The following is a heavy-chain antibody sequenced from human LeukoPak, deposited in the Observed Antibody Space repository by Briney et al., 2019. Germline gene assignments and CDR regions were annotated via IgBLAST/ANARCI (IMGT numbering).Heavy chain of an antibody. J-gene: IGHJ4*02. D-gene: IGHD5-24*01. CDR1: GFTASTFY. V-gene: IGHV3-66*02. Sequence: GGSLRLSCAPSGFTASTFYMSWVRPAPGGGLGCVSVIFAGGNTFYADSVKGRFTISRDNSKNMLYLQMNSLRAEDTAAYYCAKDVYSWGFDYWGQGAQVTVSS. CDR3: AKDVYSWGFDY. CDR2: IFAGGNT.